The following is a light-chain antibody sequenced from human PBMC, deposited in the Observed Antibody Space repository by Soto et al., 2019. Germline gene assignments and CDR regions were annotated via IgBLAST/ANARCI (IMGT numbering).Light chain of an antibody. V-gene: IGKV1-33*01. Sequence: DIQMTLSPSSLSGSVGDRVTLTFQASQNINNYLNWYQQKPGRAPKLLIYDASNLEAGVPSRFRGSGSGTDFTFTISRLQPEDIATYYCQQYENLPTFGQGTGLHIK. CDR3: QQYENLPT. CDR1: QNINNY. J-gene: IGKJ5*01. CDR2: DAS.